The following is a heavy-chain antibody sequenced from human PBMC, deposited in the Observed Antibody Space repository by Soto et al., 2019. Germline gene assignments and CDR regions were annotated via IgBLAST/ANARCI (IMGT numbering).Heavy chain of an antibody. CDR3: ARDSRFLEWLSASDAFDI. D-gene: IGHD3-3*01. CDR1: GFTFSSYW. V-gene: IGHV3-7*01. J-gene: IGHJ3*02. CDR2: IKQDGSEK. Sequence: GGSLRLSCAASGFTFSSYWMSWVRQAPGKGLEWVANIKQDGSEKYYVDSVKGRFTISRDNAKNSLYLQMNSLRAEDTAVYYCARDSRFLEWLSASDAFDIWGQGTMVTV.